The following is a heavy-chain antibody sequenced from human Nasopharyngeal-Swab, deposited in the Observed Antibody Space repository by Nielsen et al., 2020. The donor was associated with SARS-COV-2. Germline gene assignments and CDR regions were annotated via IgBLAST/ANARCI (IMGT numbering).Heavy chain of an antibody. CDR1: GFTFSSYA. CDR3: AKEGDGYNYFDY. D-gene: IGHD5-24*01. J-gene: IGHJ4*02. V-gene: IGHV3-23*01. Sequence: GESLKISCAASGFTFSSYAMSWVRQAPGKGLEWVSAISGSGGSTYYADSVKGRFTISRDNSKNTLYLQMNSLRAEDMAVYYCAKEGDGYNYFDYWGQGTLVTVSS. CDR2: ISGSGGST.